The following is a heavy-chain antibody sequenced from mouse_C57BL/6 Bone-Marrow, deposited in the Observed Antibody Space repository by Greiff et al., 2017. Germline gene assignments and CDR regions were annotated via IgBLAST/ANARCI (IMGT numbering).Heavy chain of an antibody. J-gene: IGHJ2*01. Sequence: VQRVESGAELARPGASVKLSCKASGYTFTSYGISWVKQRTGQGLEWIGEIYPRSGNTYYNEKFKGKATLTADKSSSTAYMELRSLTSEDSAVYFCARGNGSSFFDYWGQGTTLTVSS. CDR2: IYPRSGNT. CDR3: ARGNGSSFFDY. D-gene: IGHD1-1*01. CDR1: GYTFTSYG. V-gene: IGHV1-81*01.